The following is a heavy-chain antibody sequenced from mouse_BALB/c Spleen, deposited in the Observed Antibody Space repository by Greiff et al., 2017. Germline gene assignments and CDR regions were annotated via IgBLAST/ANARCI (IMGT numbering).Heavy chain of an antibody. V-gene: IGHV1S81*02. CDR3: ARRGHYGSSPDY. J-gene: IGHJ2*01. CDR2: INPSNGRT. D-gene: IGHD1-1*01. CDR1: GYTFTSYW. Sequence: QVHVKQPGAELVKPGASVKLSCKASGYTFTSYWMHWVKQRPGQGLEWIGEINPSNGRTNYNEKFKSKATLTVDKSSSTAYMQLSSLTSEDSAVYYCARRGHYGSSPDYWGQGTTLTVSA.